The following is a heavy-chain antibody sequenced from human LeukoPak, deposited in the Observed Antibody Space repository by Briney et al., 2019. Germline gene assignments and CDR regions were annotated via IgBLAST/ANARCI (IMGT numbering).Heavy chain of an antibody. CDR1: GFTFSSYS. Sequence: GGSLRLSCAASGFTFSSYSMNWVRQAPGKGLEWVSSISSRNVYMYYADSVKGRFTISRDNAKNSVYLEMNSLRAEDTAIYYCARLTIAGATHDYWGQGTLVTVSS. D-gene: IGHD1-26*01. CDR2: ISSRNVYM. J-gene: IGHJ4*02. CDR3: ARLTIAGATHDY. V-gene: IGHV3-21*01.